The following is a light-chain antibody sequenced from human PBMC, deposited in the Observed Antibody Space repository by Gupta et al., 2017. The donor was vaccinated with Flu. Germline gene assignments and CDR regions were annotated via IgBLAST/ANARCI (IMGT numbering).Light chain of an antibody. J-gene: IGKJ4*01. CDR1: QSLSSW. V-gene: IGKV1-5*03. CDR3: QQYDSYSIT. CDR2: KAS. Sequence: PSTLSAYVGDRVTITCRASQSLSSWLAWYQQKPGKAPNLLIYKASKVESGVPSRFSGSGSGTEFTLTISSLQPDDFATYYCQQYDSYSITFGRGTKVEI.